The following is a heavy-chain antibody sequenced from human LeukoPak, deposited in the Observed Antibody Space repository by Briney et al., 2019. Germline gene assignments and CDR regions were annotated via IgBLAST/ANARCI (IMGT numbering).Heavy chain of an antibody. V-gene: IGHV3-30*04. D-gene: IGHD3-16*01. CDR1: GFTFTSFA. J-gene: IGHJ4*02. Sequence: GRTLRLSCAASGFTFTSFAIHWVRQAPGKGLEWVAAISYDGNNKYYTDSVKGRFTISRDNSKNTLYLQMDSLKAEDTGVYYCNTWARGLGVTWEDCWGQGTLVTVSS. CDR2: ISYDGNNK. CDR3: NTWARGLGVTWEDC.